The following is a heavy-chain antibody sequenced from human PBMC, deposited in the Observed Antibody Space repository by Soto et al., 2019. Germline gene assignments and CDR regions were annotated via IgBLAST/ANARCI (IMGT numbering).Heavy chain of an antibody. Sequence: GGSLRLSCTASGFTFSSYGMHWVRQAPGKGLEWVAVIWHDGSNKNYADSVKGRFTISRDNSKNTLYLQMNSLRAEDTAVYYCARDGVSSGLLYGTDVWGQGTTVTVSS. D-gene: IGHD3-22*01. J-gene: IGHJ6*02. CDR1: GFTFSSYG. V-gene: IGHV3-33*01. CDR3: ARDGVSSGLLYGTDV. CDR2: IWHDGSNK.